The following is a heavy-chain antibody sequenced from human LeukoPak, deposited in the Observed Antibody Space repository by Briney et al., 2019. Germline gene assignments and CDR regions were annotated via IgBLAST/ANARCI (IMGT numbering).Heavy chain of an antibody. CDR1: GYTFTGYY. Sequence: ASVKVSCKASGYTFTGYYMHWVRQAPGQGLEWMGWINPNSGGTNYAQKFQGRVTMTRGTSISTAYMELSRLRSDDTAVYYCARAWRNWNPNINNWFDPWGQGTLVTVSS. CDR3: ARAWRNWNPNINNWFDP. V-gene: IGHV1-2*02. J-gene: IGHJ5*02. CDR2: INPNSGGT. D-gene: IGHD1-1*01.